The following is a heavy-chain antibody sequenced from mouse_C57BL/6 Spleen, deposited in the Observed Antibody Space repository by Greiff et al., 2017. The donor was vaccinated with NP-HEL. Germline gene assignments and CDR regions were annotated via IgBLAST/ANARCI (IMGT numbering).Heavy chain of an antibody. CDR1: GYTFTDYE. D-gene: IGHD1-1*01. J-gene: IGHJ2*01. CDR3: TRGDYSVPFDY. CDR2: IDPETGGT. V-gene: IGHV1-15*01. Sequence: QVQLKESGAELVRPGASVTLSCKASGYTFTDYEMHWVKQTPVHGLEWIGAIDPETGGTAYNQKFKGKAILTADKSSSTAYMELRSLTSEDSAVYYCTRGDYSVPFDYWGQGTTLTVSS.